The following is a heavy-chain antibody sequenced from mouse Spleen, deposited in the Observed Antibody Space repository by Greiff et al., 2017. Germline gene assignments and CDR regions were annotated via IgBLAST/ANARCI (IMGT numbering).Heavy chain of an antibody. J-gene: IGHJ3*01. CDR1: GFTFSSFG. CDR2: ISSGSSTI. CDR3: AREDHYYAFAY. Sequence: EVNLVESGGGLVQPGGSRKLSCAASGFTFSSFGMHWVRQAPEKGLEWVAYISSGSSTIYYADTVKGRFTISRDNPKNTLFLQMTSLRSEDTAMYYCAREDHYYAFAYWGQGTLVTVSA. D-gene: IGHD1-2*01. V-gene: IGHV5-17*02.